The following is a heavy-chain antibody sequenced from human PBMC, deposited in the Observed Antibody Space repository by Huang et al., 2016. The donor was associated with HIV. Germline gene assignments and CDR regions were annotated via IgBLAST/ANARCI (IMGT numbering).Heavy chain of an antibody. J-gene: IGHJ3*01. V-gene: IGHV1-8*03. CDR1: GYTFTNYD. Sequence: QVQLVQSGAEVKKPGASVKVSCKASGYTFTNYDINWVRQATGQGLEWMGWINSRIGVSDSAQKFQARVTISRNTSIDTVYMELSSLRSEDTAVYYCARTVVTGGALHLWGQGTMVTVS. CDR3: ARTVVTGGALHL. D-gene: IGHD2-15*01. CDR2: INSRIGVS.